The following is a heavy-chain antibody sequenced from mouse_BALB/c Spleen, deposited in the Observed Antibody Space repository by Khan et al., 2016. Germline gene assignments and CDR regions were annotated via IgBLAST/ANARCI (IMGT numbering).Heavy chain of an antibody. CDR3: ARHEGRTMITTVYFDY. CDR1: GYTFTEYI. CDR2: FYPGSGSI. J-gene: IGHJ2*01. V-gene: IGHV1-62-2*01. D-gene: IGHD2-4*01. Sequence: QVQLQQSGAELVKPGASVKLSCKASGYTFTEYIIYWVKQRSGQGLEWIGWFYPGSGSIKYNEKFKDKATLTADKSSSTVYMELSRLTSEDSAVYFCARHEGRTMITTVYFDYWGQGTTLTVSS.